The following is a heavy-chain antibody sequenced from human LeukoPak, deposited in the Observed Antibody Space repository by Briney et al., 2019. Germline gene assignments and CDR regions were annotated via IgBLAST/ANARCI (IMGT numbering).Heavy chain of an antibody. Sequence: SEALSLTCTVSGGSISSSSYYWGWIRQPPGMGLEWIGSIHNSGTTYFNPSLKSRVTISVDASKNQFSLKLSSVAAADTAIYYCARTYSSGQGAYYWGQGTLVTVSS. V-gene: IGHV4-39*07. CDR2: IHNSGTT. CDR3: ARTYSSGQGAYY. D-gene: IGHD3-22*01. CDR1: GGSISSSSYY. J-gene: IGHJ4*02.